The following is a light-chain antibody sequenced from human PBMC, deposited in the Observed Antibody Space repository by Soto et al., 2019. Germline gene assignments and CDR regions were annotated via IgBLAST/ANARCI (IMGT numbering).Light chain of an antibody. CDR1: QSVSSSY. CDR3: QQYGSSPVT. J-gene: IGKJ1*01. V-gene: IGKV3-20*01. Sequence: EIVLTQSPATLSLSPGERATLSCRASQSVSSSYLTWYQQKPGQAPRLLIYGASSRATGIPDRFSGGGSGTDFTLTISRLEPEDFAVYYCQQYGSSPVTFGQGTKVDIK. CDR2: GAS.